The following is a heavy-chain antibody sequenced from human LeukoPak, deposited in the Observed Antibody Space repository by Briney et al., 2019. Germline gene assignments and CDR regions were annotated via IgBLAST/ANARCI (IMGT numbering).Heavy chain of an antibody. Sequence: SETLSLTCTVSGGSISSSSYYWGWIRQPPGKGLEWIGSIYYSGSTYYNPSLKSRVTISVDTSKNQFSLKLSSVTAADTAVYYCARDKVRYCSSTSCQNWFDPWGRGTLVTVSS. V-gene: IGHV4-39*07. D-gene: IGHD2-2*01. J-gene: IGHJ5*02. CDR1: GGSISSSSYY. CDR3: ARDKVRYCSSTSCQNWFDP. CDR2: IYYSGST.